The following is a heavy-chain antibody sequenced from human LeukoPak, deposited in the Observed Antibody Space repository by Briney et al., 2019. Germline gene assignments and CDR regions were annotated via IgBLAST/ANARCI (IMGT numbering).Heavy chain of an antibody. CDR1: GFTFSSYG. D-gene: IGHD3-22*01. V-gene: IGHV3-30*18. J-gene: IGHJ4*02. CDR2: ISYDGSNK. Sequence: GGSLRLSCAASGFTFSSYGMHWVRQAPGKGLEWVAVISYDGSNKYYADSVKGRFTISRDNSKNTLYLQMNSLRAEDTAVYYCAKGAYCYDSSGYYPYWGQGTLVTVSS. CDR3: AKGAYCYDSSGYYPY.